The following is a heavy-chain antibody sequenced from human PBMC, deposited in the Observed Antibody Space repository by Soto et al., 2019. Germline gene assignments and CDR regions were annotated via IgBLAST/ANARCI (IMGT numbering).Heavy chain of an antibody. J-gene: IGHJ4*02. CDR2: ISPSGDTK. Sequence: GGSLRLSCAASGFSFSDYYMSWIRQAPGKGLEWVSYISPSGDTKYYAESVKGRFTISRDNAKNSLHLEMNSLRAEDTAVYYCAKPFSLYSGSYIDYWAQGTLVTVSS. V-gene: IGHV3-11*01. CDR1: GFSFSDYY. D-gene: IGHD6-13*01. CDR3: AKPFSLYSGSYIDY.